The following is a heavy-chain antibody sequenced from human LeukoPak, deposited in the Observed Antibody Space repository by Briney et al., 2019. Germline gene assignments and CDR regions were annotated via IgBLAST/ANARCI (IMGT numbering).Heavy chain of an antibody. CDR1: VGSIRSYY. Sequence: SETLSLTCTVSVGSIRSYYWSWIRQPPGKGLEWIGYIYYSGSTNYNPSLKSRVTISVDTSKNQFSLKLSSVTAADTAVYYCARDRYDSSGYLDYWGQGTLVTVSS. J-gene: IGHJ4*02. CDR2: IYYSGST. V-gene: IGHV4-59*01. D-gene: IGHD3-22*01. CDR3: ARDRYDSSGYLDY.